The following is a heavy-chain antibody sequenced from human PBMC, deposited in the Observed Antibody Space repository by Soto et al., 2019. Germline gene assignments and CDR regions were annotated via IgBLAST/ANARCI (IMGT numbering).Heavy chain of an antibody. CDR3: TTDKIYGDGYYYYYGMDV. V-gene: IGHV3-15*07. J-gene: IGHJ6*02. Sequence: GGSLRLSCAASGFTFSNAWMNWVRQAPGKGLEWVGRIKSKTDGGETDYAAPVKGSFTISRDDSKNTLYLQMNSLKTEDTAVYYCTTDKIYGDGYYYYYGMDVWGQGTTVTVSS. CDR1: GFTFSNAW. D-gene: IGHD4-17*01. CDR2: IKSKTDGGET.